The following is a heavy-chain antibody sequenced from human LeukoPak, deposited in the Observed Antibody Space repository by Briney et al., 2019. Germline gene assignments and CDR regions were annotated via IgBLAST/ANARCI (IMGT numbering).Heavy chain of an antibody. D-gene: IGHD2/OR15-2a*01. CDR3: AKGFRSVVARDSFDI. V-gene: IGHV3-7*03. J-gene: IGHJ3*02. CDR2: MEEHGSEI. CDR1: GFDFSGFS. Sequence: GGSLRLSCVVSGFDFSGFSMSWVRQAPGKGLEWVAIMEEHGSEIFYVDSVKGRFIISRDNARNSLYLQMNSLRADDTAVYYCAKGFRSVVARDSFDIWGQGTMVTVSS.